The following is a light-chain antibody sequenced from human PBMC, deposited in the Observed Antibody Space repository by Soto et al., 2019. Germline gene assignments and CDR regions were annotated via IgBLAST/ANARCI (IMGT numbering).Light chain of an antibody. V-gene: IGLV2-14*01. CDR2: DVS. CDR1: SSDVGGYNY. Sequence: QSALTQPASVSGSPGQSITISCTGTSSDVGGYNYVSWYQQHPGKAPKLMIYDVSNRPSGVSNRFSGSKSGNTASLTISGLQAEDEADYYCRSYTSSSPYVFGPGTKLTVL. CDR3: RSYTSSSPYV. J-gene: IGLJ1*01.